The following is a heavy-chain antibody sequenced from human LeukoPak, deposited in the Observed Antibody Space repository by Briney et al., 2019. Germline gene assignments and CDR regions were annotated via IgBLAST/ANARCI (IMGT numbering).Heavy chain of an antibody. CDR3: ARDRGYSSDV. J-gene: IGHJ6*02. CDR2: LNGDGSSI. V-gene: IGHV3-74*01. D-gene: IGHD5-18*01. Sequence: PGGSLRLSCAASGFTFRNYWMHWVRQVPRKGLVWVSHLNGDGSSITYADSVKGRFTISRDNAKSTLYLQMNSLRAEDTAVYYCARDRGYSSDVWGQGTTVTVSS. CDR1: GFTFRNYW.